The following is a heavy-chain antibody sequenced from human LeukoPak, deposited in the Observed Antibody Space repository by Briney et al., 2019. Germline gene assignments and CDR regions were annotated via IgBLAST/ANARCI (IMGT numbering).Heavy chain of an antibody. J-gene: IGHJ4*02. D-gene: IGHD2-2*02. Sequence: SETLSLTCAVYGGSFSGYYWSWIRQPPGKGLEWIGEINHSGSTNYNPSLKSRVTISVDTSKNQFSLKLSSVTAADTAVYYWARGGGVVVPAAIKQQFDYWGQGTLVTVSS. CDR1: GGSFSGYY. V-gene: IGHV4-34*01. CDR3: ARGGGVVVPAAIKQQFDY. CDR2: INHSGST.